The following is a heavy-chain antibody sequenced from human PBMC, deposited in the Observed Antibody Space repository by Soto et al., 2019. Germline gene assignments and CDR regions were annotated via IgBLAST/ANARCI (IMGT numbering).Heavy chain of an antibody. CDR1: GFTFSSYG. V-gene: IGHV3-33*06. D-gene: IGHD1-26*01. J-gene: IGHJ6*02. CDR3: AKTHIVGARPRLNGMDV. Sequence: GGSLRLSCAASGFTFSSYGMHWVRQAPGKGLEWVAVIWYDGSNKYYADSVKGRFTISRDNSKNTLYLQMNSLRAEDTAVYYCAKTHIVGARPRLNGMDVWGQGTTVTLSS. CDR2: IWYDGSNK.